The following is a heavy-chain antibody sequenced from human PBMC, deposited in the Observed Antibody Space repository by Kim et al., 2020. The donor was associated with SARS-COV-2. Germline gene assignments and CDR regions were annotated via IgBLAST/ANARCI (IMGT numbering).Heavy chain of an antibody. J-gene: IGHJ4*02. Sequence: GGSLRLSCAASGFTFSSYEMNWVRQAPGKGLEWVSYISSSGSTIYYADSVKGRFTISRDNAKNSLYLQMNSLRAEDTAVYYCASKRGDYLLFWDYWGQGTLVTVSS. CDR2: ISSSGSTI. CDR1: GFTFSSYE. V-gene: IGHV3-48*03. D-gene: IGHD4-17*01. CDR3: ASKRGDYLLFWDY.